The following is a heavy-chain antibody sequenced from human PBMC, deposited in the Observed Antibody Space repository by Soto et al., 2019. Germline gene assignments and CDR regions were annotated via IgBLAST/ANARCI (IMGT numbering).Heavy chain of an antibody. CDR3: VHRREEIRGFGHHYWYFDL. V-gene: IGHV2-5*02. Sequence: QITLKESGPMLVKPTQTLTLTCTFSGFSLSTRGVGVGWIRQPPGQALEWLALIYWDDDKRYSSPLKSRRTIPKDTSKNQVVLTMTNMDPVDTATYFCVHRREEIRGFGHHYWYFDLWGRGTLITVSA. CDR1: GFSLSTRGVG. J-gene: IGHJ2*01. CDR2: IYWDDDK. D-gene: IGHD3-10*01.